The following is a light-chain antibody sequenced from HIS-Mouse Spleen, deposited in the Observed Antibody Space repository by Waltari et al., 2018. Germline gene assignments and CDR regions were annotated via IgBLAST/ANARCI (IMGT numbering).Light chain of an antibody. CDR1: NIGSKN. V-gene: IGLV3-9*01. CDR3: QVWDSSTWV. CDR2: RAS. Sequence: SYELTQPLSVSVALGQTARITCGGNNIGSKNVHWYQQKPGQAPVLVIYRASNRPSGSPERFSGSNSGNTATLTISRAQAGDEADYYCQVWDSSTWVFGGGTKLTVL. J-gene: IGLJ3*02.